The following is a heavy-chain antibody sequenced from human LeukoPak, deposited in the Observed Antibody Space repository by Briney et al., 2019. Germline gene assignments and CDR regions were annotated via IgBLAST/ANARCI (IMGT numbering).Heavy chain of an antibody. CDR2: ISWNSGSI. D-gene: IGHD2-8*02. J-gene: IGHJ6*02. Sequence: GGSLRLSCAASGFTFDDYAMHWVRQGPGKGLEWVSGISWNSGSIGYADSVKGRFTISRDNAKNSLYLQMNSLRAEDTALYYCAKGGSGGYYYYYGMDVWGQGTTVTVSS. CDR3: AKGGSGGYYYYYGMDV. V-gene: IGHV3-9*01. CDR1: GFTFDDYA.